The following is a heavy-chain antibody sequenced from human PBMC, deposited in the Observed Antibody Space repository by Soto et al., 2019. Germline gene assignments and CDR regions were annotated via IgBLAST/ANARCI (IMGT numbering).Heavy chain of an antibody. V-gene: IGHV1-69*01. CDR2: IIPIFGTA. CDR3: AVKGAMPIPSYNWFDP. CDR1: GGTFSSYA. D-gene: IGHD2-2*01. J-gene: IGHJ5*02. Sequence: QVQLVQSGAEVKKPGSSVKVSCKASGGTFSSYAISWVRQAPGQGLEWMGGIIPIFGTANYAQKFQGRVTITADESKSTAYMELSSLRSEDTAVYYCAVKGAMPIPSYNWFDPWGQGTLVTVSS.